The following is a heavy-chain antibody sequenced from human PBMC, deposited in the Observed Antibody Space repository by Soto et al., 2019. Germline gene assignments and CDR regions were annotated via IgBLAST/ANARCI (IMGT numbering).Heavy chain of an antibody. D-gene: IGHD2-15*01. V-gene: IGHV1-69*01. J-gene: IGHJ6*02. CDR3: ARSGPGYCSGGTCYGGMDA. Sequence: QVQLVQSGAEVKKPGSSVKVSCKASGGTFSSYAISWVRPAPGHGLEWMGGIIPILGTANDAQKFQGRVTITADESTSTAYMELSSLRSEDTAEYYCARSGPGYCSGGTCYGGMDAWGQGTTVTVSS. CDR2: IIPILGTA. CDR1: GGTFSSYA.